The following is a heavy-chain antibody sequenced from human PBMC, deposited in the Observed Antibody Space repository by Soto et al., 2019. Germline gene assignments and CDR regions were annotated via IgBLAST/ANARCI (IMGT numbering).Heavy chain of an antibody. V-gene: IGHV4-34*01. Sequence: SETLSLTCAVYGGSFSGYYWSWIRQPPGKGLEWIGEINHSGSTNYNPSLKSRVTISVDTSKNQFSLKLSSVTAADTAVYYCARGKHCTNGVCYTPYYYYYGMDVWGQGTTVTVS. D-gene: IGHD2-8*01. CDR3: ARGKHCTNGVCYTPYYYYYGMDV. CDR1: GGSFSGYY. CDR2: INHSGST. J-gene: IGHJ6*02.